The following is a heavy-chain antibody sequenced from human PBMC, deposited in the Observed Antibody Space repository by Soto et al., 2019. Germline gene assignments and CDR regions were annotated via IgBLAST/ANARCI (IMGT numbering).Heavy chain of an antibody. CDR1: GGSISSSSHY. J-gene: IGHJ5*02. CDR3: ARQISNLGWFDP. D-gene: IGHD7-27*01. V-gene: IGHV4-39*01. CDR2: IYYSGIT. Sequence: QLQLQESGPGLVKPSETLSLTCTVSGGSISSSSHYWGWIRQPPGKGLEWIGSIYYSGITHYNPSLTSPVTISVDTSKNQFSLKLHSVTAADTALYYCARQISNLGWFDPWGQGTLVTVSS.